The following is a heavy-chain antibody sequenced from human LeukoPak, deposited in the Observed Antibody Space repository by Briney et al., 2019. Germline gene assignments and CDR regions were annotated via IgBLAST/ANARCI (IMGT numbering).Heavy chain of an antibody. CDR1: GFTFSSYG. CDR3: AKDLAEKYAFDI. CDR2: ISHDGSNK. J-gene: IGHJ3*02. V-gene: IGHV3-30*18. Sequence: GGSLRLSCAASGFTFSSYGMHWVRQAPGKGLEWVAVISHDGSNKYYADSVKGRFTISRDNSKNTLYLQMNSLRAEDTAVYYCAKDLAEKYAFDIWGQGTMVTVSS. D-gene: IGHD3-16*01.